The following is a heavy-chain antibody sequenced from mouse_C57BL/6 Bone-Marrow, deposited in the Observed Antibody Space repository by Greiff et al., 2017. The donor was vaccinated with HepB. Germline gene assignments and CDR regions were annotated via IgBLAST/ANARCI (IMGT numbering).Heavy chain of an antibody. J-gene: IGHJ1*03. CDR3: ARHGLRRRYFDV. Sequence: EVKLVESGGGLVQPGGSLKLSCAASGFTFSDYYMYWVRQTPEKRLEWVAYISNGGGSTYYPDTVKGRFTISRDNAKNTLYLQMSRLKSEDTAMYYCARHGLRRRYFDVWGTGTTVTVSS. D-gene: IGHD2-4*01. V-gene: IGHV5-12*01. CDR2: ISNGGGST. CDR1: GFTFSDYY.